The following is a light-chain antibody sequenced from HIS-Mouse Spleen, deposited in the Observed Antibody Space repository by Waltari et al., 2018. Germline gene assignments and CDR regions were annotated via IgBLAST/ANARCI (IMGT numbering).Light chain of an antibody. CDR2: EDS. CDR1: VLPQQY. Sequence: SYELTQPPSVSVSPGLTARITCCGDVLPQQYAYWYQQKSGQAPVLVIYEDSKRPSGIPERFSGSSSGTMATLTISGAQVEDEADYYCYSTDSSGNHRVFGGGTKLTVL. V-gene: IGLV3-10*01. CDR3: YSTDSSGNHRV. J-gene: IGLJ2*01.